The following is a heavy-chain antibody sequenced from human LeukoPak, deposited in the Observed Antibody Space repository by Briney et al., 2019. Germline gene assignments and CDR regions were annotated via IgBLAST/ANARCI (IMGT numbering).Heavy chain of an antibody. D-gene: IGHD3-3*01. Sequence: GGSLRLSCAASGFTFSYYYMSWIRQAPGKGLEWVSYISSSGSTIYYADSVKGRFTISRDNAKNSLYLQMNSLRAEDTAVYYCASGVNPPLMRYYYYGMDVWGQGTTVTVSS. CDR3: ASGVNPPLMRYYYYGMDV. CDR1: GFTFSYYY. J-gene: IGHJ6*02. CDR2: ISSSGSTI. V-gene: IGHV3-11*01.